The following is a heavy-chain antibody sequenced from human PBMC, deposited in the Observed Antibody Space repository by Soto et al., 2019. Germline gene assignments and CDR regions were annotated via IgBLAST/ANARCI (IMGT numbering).Heavy chain of an antibody. V-gene: IGHV1-18*01. J-gene: IGHJ6*02. CDR1: GYTFTSYG. Sequence: QVQLVQSGAEVKKPGASVKVSCKASGYTFTSYGISWVRQAPGQGLEWMGWISAYNGNTNYAQKLQGRVTMTTDTSTSTVSMELRSLRSDDTAVYYCARGGNDCTHGVCSFYGMDVWGQGTTVIVSS. CDR3: ARGGNDCTHGVCSFYGMDV. D-gene: IGHD2-8*01. CDR2: ISAYNGNT.